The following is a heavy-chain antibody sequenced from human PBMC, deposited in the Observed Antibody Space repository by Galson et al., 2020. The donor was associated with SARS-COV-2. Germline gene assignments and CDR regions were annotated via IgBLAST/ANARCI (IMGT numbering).Heavy chain of an antibody. D-gene: IGHD5-12*01. CDR3: ARVDMLSGYVGYYFDY. Sequence: TGGSLRLSCAASGFTFSDYYMSWIRQAPGKGLEWVSYISSSGSTIYYADSVKGRFTISRDNAKNSLYLQMNSLRAEDTAVYYCARVDMLSGYVGYYFDYWGQGTLVTVSS. CDR1: GFTFSDYY. V-gene: IGHV3-11*01. CDR2: ISSSGSTI. J-gene: IGHJ4*02.